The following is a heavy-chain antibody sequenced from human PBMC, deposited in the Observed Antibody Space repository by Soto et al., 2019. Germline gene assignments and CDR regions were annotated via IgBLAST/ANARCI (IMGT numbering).Heavy chain of an antibody. Sequence: GGSLRLSCAASGFTFSSYSMNWVRQAPGKGLEWVSYISSSSSTIYYADSVKGRFTISRDNAKNSLYLQMNSLRDEDTAVYYYSREKEPAYYCSYLDYWGQGTLVTFSS. CDR2: ISSSSSTI. J-gene: IGHJ4*02. CDR3: SREKEPAYYCSYLDY. V-gene: IGHV3-48*02. CDR1: GFTFSSYS. D-gene: IGHD2-21*01.